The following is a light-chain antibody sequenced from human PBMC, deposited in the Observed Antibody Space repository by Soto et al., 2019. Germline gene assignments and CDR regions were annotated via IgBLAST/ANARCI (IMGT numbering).Light chain of an antibody. CDR1: QSVNNNY. J-gene: IGKJ2*01. CDR2: GAS. V-gene: IGKV3-20*01. Sequence: EIVLTQSPGTLSLSPGERATLSCRASQSVNNNYLAWYQQKPGQAPRLLIYGASSRATGIPDRFSGSGSGTDFTLTISTLEPEDFAVYYCQPYGSSQYTFGQGTKLEIK. CDR3: QPYGSSQYT.